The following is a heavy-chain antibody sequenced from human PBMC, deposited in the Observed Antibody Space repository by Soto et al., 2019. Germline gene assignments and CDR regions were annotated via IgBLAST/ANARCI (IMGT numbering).Heavy chain of an antibody. Sequence: SETLSLTCTVSGGSISSYYWSWIRQPPGKGLEWIGYIYYSGSTNYNPSLKSRVTISVDTSKNQFSLKLSSVTAADTAVYYCARLNLYYYDSSGYYRFDYWGQGTLVTVS. D-gene: IGHD3-22*01. V-gene: IGHV4-59*08. CDR1: GGSISSYY. CDR2: IYYSGST. CDR3: ARLNLYYYDSSGYYRFDY. J-gene: IGHJ4*02.